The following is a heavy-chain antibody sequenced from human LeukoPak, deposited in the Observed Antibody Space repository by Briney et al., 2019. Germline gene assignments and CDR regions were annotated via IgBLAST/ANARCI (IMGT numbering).Heavy chain of an antibody. CDR1: GFTFSNYW. D-gene: IGHD2-15*01. CDR3: ASQLGYCSGGSCYSGAFDI. V-gene: IGHV3-7*02. J-gene: IGHJ3*02. Sequence: GGSLRLSCAASGFTFSNYWMSWVRQAPGRGLEWVANIRQDGSEKYYVDSVKGRFTISRDNAKNSLYLQMNSLRAEDTAVYYCASQLGYCSGGSCYSGAFDIWGQGTMVTVSS. CDR2: IRQDGSEK.